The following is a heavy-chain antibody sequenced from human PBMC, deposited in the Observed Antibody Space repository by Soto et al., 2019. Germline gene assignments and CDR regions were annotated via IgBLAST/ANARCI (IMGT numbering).Heavy chain of an antibody. CDR1: GYSFTDYH. D-gene: IGHD6-13*01. CDR3: ASSSSYYYFI. J-gene: IGHJ4*02. Sequence: QVQLVQSGAEVKKPGASVKVSCKASGYSFTDYHIHWVRQAPGQGLEWLGRINPKSGGTSTAQKFQGWVTMTTDTSTSTASMELPRLTSDDTSIYYCASSSSYYYFIWGQGTLVTVSS. V-gene: IGHV1-2*04. CDR2: INPKSGGT.